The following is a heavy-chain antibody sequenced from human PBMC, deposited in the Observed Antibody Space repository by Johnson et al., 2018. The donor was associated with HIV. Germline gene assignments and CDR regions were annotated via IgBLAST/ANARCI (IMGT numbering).Heavy chain of an antibody. V-gene: IGHV3-66*01. J-gene: IGHJ3*02. D-gene: IGHD5-24*01. CDR3: ARNGDGYTPDAFDI. CDR2: IYRGGST. CDR1: GFTVSSNY. Sequence: VQLVESGGGLVQPGGSLRLSCAASGFTVSSNYMSWVRQAPGKGLEWVSVIYRGGSTYYADSVKGRFTISRDNSKNTLYLQMNSLRAEDTAVYFCARNGDGYTPDAFDIWGQGTMVTVSS.